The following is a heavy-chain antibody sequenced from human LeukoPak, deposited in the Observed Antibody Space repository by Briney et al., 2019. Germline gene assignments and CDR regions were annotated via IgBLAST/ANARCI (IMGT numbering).Heavy chain of an antibody. CDR1: GYSFTSYW. D-gene: IGHD3-9*01. Sequence: GESLKISCTGSGYSFTSYWIGWVRQMPGKGLEWMGIIYPGDSDTRYSPSFQGQVTISADKSISTAYLQWSSLKASDTAMYYCARHTNRGPYDILTGSPADYWGQGTLVTVSS. CDR3: ARHTNRGPYDILTGSPADY. J-gene: IGHJ4*02. CDR2: IYPGDSDT. V-gene: IGHV5-51*01.